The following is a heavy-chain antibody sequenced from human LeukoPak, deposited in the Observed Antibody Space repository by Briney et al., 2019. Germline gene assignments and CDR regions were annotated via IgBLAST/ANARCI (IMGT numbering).Heavy chain of an antibody. CDR1: GFTSSSYT. J-gene: IGHJ6*04. CDR3: AELGITMIGGV. Sequence: GGSLRLSCAASGFTSSSYTMNWVRQAPGKGLEWVSSISSSSLYIYYADSVKGRFTISRDNAKNSLYLQMNSLRAEDTAVYYCAELGITMIGGVWGKGTTVTISS. V-gene: IGHV3-21*01. CDR2: ISSSSLYI. D-gene: IGHD3-10*02.